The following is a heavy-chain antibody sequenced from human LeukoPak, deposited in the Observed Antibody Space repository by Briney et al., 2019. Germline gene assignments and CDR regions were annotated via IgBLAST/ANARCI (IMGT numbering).Heavy chain of an antibody. D-gene: IGHD6-19*01. Sequence: PGGSLRLSCAASGFTFSTYNMNWVRQAPGKGLEWVSSISSSSSYIYYADSVKGRFTISRDNAKNSLYLQMNSLRAEDTAVYYCARDQEQWLGFDYWGQGTLVTVSS. CDR3: ARDQEQWLGFDY. J-gene: IGHJ4*02. CDR1: GFTFSTYN. V-gene: IGHV3-21*01. CDR2: ISSSSSYI.